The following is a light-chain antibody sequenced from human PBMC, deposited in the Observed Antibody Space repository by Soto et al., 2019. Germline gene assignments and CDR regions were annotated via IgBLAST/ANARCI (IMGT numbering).Light chain of an antibody. V-gene: IGKV1-5*03. Sequence: DIQMTQSPSTLSAAVGDRVTITCRASQSLSGWLAWYQQKPGKAPNLLIFKASSLESGVPSRFSGSGSGTEFTLTISSLQPDDFATYYCQQYNNYPLTFGGGTKVEIK. CDR1: QSLSGW. CDR3: QQYNNYPLT. J-gene: IGKJ4*01. CDR2: KAS.